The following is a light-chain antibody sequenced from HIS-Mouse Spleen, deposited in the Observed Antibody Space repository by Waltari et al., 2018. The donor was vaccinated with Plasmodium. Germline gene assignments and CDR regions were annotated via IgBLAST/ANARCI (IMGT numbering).Light chain of an antibody. CDR1: KLGYKY. CDR3: QAWDSSTVV. Sequence: SYELTQPPSVSVSPGQTASITCSGDKLGYKYPSWYQKKPGQSPVLVIYQDSKRPSGIPERFSGSNSGNTATLTISGTQAMDEADYYCQAWDSSTVVFGGGTKLTVL. V-gene: IGLV3-1*01. J-gene: IGLJ2*01. CDR2: QDS.